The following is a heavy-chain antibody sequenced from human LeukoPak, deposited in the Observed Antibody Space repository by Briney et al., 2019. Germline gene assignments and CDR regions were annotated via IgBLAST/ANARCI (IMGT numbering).Heavy chain of an antibody. CDR1: GGSISSGDYY. V-gene: IGHV4-30-4*08. D-gene: IGHD4-23*01. CDR3: ARVVTQGYFDY. Sequence: SETLSLTCTVSGGSISSGDYYWSWIRQPPGKGLEWIGYIYYSGSTYYNPSLKSRVTISVDTSKNQSSLKLSSVTAADTAVYYCARVVTQGYFDYWGQGTLVTVSS. CDR2: IYYSGST. J-gene: IGHJ4*02.